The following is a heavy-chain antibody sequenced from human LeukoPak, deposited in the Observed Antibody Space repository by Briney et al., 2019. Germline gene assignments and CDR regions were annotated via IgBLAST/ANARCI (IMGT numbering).Heavy chain of an antibody. CDR1: GFTVSSNY. CDR3: ARETRTGDCDY. Sequence: GGSLRLSCAASGFTVSSNYMSWVRQAPGKGLEWVSVIYSGGSTYYADSVKGRFTISRDNSKNTLYLQMNSLRAEDTAVYYCARETRTGDCDYWGQGTLVTVSS. D-gene: IGHD7-27*01. V-gene: IGHV3-53*01. J-gene: IGHJ4*02. CDR2: IYSGGST.